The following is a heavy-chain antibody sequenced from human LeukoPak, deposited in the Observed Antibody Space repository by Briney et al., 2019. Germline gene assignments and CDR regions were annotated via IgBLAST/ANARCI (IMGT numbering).Heavy chain of an antibody. J-gene: IGHJ4*02. Sequence: SQTLSLTCTVSGGSTSSGGYYWSWIRQHPEKGLEWIGYIYYSGSTYYNPSLKSRVTISVDTSKNQFSLKVTSVTAADTAVYYCARGGYDSSGYSVYYFDNWGQGTLVTVSS. D-gene: IGHD3-22*01. V-gene: IGHV4-31*03. CDR2: IYYSGST. CDR1: GGSTSSGGYY. CDR3: ARGGYDSSGYSVYYFDN.